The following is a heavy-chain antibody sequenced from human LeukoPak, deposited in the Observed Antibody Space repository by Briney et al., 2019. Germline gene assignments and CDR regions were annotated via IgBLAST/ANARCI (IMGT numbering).Heavy chain of an antibody. D-gene: IGHD4-17*01. CDR2: TTVNGGST. CDR1: GFTFSSYA. Sequence: GGSLRLSCAASGFTFSSYAMHWVRQAPEKGLEWVSTTTVNGGSTNYADSVKGRFTISRDNSKNTLYLQMNSLRVEDTAVYYCARVFPYTVTTLGYWGRGTLVTVSS. V-gene: IGHV3-23*01. J-gene: IGHJ4*02. CDR3: ARVFPYTVTTLGY.